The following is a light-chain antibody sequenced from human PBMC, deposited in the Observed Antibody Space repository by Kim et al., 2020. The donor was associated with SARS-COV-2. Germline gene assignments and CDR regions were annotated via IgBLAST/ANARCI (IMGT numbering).Light chain of an antibody. CDR1: QDIGTY. Sequence: DIQLTHSPPFLSASVRDRVTITCRASQDIGTYLDWYQQMPGKAPKLLIYRASTLQSGVPSRFSGSGSGTEFTLTISNLQPEDFGIYYCQQLNNYPWTFGQGTKVDIK. J-gene: IGKJ1*01. CDR3: QQLNNYPWT. V-gene: IGKV1-9*01. CDR2: RAS.